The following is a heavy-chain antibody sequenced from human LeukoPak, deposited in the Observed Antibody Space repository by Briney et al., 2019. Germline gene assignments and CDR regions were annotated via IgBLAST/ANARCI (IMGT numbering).Heavy chain of an antibody. D-gene: IGHD1-26*01. J-gene: IGHJ5*02. CDR3: ARDNSVGDTAWWFDP. CDR2: INPSGSST. Sequence: ASVTVSCKASGYTFTSYYMHWVRQAPGQGLEWMGLINPSGSSTSYAQKFQGRLSLTRDMSTSTDYMELSSLRSEDTAVYYCARDNSVGDTAWWFDPWGQGTLVTVSS. V-gene: IGHV1-46*01. CDR1: GYTFTSYY.